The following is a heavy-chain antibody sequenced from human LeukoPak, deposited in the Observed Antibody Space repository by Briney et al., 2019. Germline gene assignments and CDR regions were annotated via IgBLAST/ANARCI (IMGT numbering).Heavy chain of an antibody. J-gene: IGHJ3*02. D-gene: IGHD1-1*01. V-gene: IGHV4-38-2*02. Sequence: SETLSLTCTVSGFSVSSVYYWGWIRQPPGKGLEWIGSIYYSGSTYYNPSLKSRVTISVDTSKNQFSLKLSSVTAADTAVYYCARHLLLEGTDAFDIWGQGTMVTVSS. CDR2: IYYSGST. CDR1: GFSVSSVYY. CDR3: ARHLLLEGTDAFDI.